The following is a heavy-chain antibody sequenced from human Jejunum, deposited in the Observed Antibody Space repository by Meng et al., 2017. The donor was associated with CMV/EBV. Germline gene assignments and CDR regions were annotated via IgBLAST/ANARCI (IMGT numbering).Heavy chain of an antibody. D-gene: IGHD4-11*01. Sequence: GSVKSDSYYGSWIRQPPGKALEWIGYIHYGGSTNYNPSLKSRVTISVDTSKNRFSLRLTSVTAADTAVYYCARDLMTTITTGWFDPWGQGTLVTVSS. J-gene: IGHJ5*02. CDR3: ARDLMTTITTGWFDP. V-gene: IGHV4-61*01. CDR2: IHYGGST. CDR1: GSVKSDSYY.